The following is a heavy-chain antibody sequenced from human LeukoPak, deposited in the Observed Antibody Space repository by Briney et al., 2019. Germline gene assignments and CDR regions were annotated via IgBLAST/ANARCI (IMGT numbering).Heavy chain of an antibody. Sequence: GGSLRLSCAGSGFIFNNYAMHWVRQPPGKGLEWVSGISWNSGSIDYADSVKGRFTISRDNAKNSLYLQMNSLRAEDTAVYYCARVGVWSSGWYIDYWGQGTLVTVSS. CDR1: GFIFNNYA. CDR2: ISWNSGSI. CDR3: ARVGVWSSGWYIDY. D-gene: IGHD6-19*01. V-gene: IGHV3-9*01. J-gene: IGHJ4*02.